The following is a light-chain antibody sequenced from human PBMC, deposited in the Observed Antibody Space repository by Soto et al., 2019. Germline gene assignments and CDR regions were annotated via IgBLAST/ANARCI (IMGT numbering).Light chain of an antibody. J-gene: IGKJ2*01. CDR2: QAS. Sequence: DIPMNQSPSTLYASVGDRVNITCRASQSIRSWLAWYQQKPGKAPKLLIYQASTLGSGVPSRFSGSGSGTEFTLTISSLQPDDFATYYCQQYNAYSTFGQGTKLEIK. CDR3: QQYNAYST. V-gene: IGKV1-5*03. CDR1: QSIRSW.